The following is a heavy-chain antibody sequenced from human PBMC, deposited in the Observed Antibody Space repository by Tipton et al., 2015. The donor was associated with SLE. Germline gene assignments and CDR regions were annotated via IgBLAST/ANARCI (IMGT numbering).Heavy chain of an antibody. CDR2: LYPGGST. V-gene: IGHV4-4*07. D-gene: IGHD2-8*01. CDR1: GGSISGYY. J-gene: IGHJ2*01. Sequence: TLSLTCTVSGGSISGYYWSWVRQPAGKGLEWIGRLYPGGSTNYNPALKSRVTISIDTSKNQFSLKLSSVAAADTAVYYCARASPGVWYFDLWGRGTLVTVSS. CDR3: ARASPGVWYFDL.